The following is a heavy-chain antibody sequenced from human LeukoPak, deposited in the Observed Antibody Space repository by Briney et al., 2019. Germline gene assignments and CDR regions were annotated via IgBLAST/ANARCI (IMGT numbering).Heavy chain of an antibody. CDR3: ARLFDGEFDY. Sequence: SETLSLTCTVSDGSISSYYWSWIRQPPGKGLEWIGYIYYSGSTNYNPSLKSRVTISVDTSKNQFSLKLSSVTAADTAVYYCARLFDGEFDYWGQGTLVTVSS. V-gene: IGHV4-59*08. CDR2: IYYSGST. D-gene: IGHD4-17*01. CDR1: DGSISSYY. J-gene: IGHJ4*02.